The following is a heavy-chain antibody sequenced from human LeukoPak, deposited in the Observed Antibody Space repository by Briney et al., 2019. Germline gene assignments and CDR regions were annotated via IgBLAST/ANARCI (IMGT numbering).Heavy chain of an antibody. D-gene: IGHD2-2*01. J-gene: IGHJ3*02. CDR3: ARDSEDIVVVPAAIPGDAFDI. Sequence: ASVKVSCTASGYTFTSYYMHWVRQAPGQGLEWMGIINPSGGSTSYAQKFQGRVTMTRDTSTSTVYMELSSLRSEDTAVYYCARDSEDIVVVPAAIPGDAFDIWGQGTMVTVSS. CDR1: GYTFTSYY. V-gene: IGHV1-46*01. CDR2: INPSGGST.